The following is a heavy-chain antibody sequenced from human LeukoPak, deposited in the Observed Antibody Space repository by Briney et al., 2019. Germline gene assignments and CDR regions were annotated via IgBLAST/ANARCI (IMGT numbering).Heavy chain of an antibody. V-gene: IGHV3-13*01. CDR1: GFTFSSYD. CDR3: AKGRWVQPAGYLDF. D-gene: IGHD5-24*01. J-gene: IGHJ4*02. Sequence: GGSLRLSCAASGFTFSSYDMHWVRHATGKGLEWVSAIGTAGDTYYPGSVKGRFTISRENAKNSLYLQMNSLRAGDTAVYYCAKGRWVQPAGYLDFSGQGTLVTVSA. CDR2: IGTAGDT.